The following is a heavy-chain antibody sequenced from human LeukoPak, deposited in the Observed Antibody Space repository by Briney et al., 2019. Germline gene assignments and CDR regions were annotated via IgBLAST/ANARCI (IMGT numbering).Heavy chain of an antibody. D-gene: IGHD4-23*01. V-gene: IGHV3-9*03. CDR3: AKDIYGGNSFAWNFDY. Sequence: TGGSLRLSCAVSGFTFDDHGMSWVRHAPGKGLEWVSGISWNSGSIMYADSVKGRFTISRDNAKNSLYLQMNSLRAEDMALYYCAKDIYGGNSFAWNFDYWGQGTLVTVSS. CDR1: GFTFDDHG. J-gene: IGHJ4*02. CDR2: ISWNSGSI.